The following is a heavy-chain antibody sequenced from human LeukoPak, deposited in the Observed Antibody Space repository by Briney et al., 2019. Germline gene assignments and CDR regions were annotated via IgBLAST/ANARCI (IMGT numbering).Heavy chain of an antibody. CDR3: ARGSFLGGDPADAFDI. V-gene: IGHV5-51*01. CDR2: IYPGDSDT. J-gene: IGHJ3*02. Sequence: GESLKISCKGSGYSFTSYWIGWVRQMPGKGLEWMGIIYPGDSDTRYSPSFQGQVTISADKSISTAYLQWSSLRSEDMAVYYCARGSFLGGDPADAFDIWGQGTMVTVSS. D-gene: IGHD3-16*01. CDR1: GYSFTSYW.